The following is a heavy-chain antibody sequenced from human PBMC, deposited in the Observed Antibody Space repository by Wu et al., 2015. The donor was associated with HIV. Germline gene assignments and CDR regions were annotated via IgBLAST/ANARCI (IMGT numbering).Heavy chain of an antibody. CDR1: GYTFTDYY. V-gene: IGHV1-46*01. D-gene: IGHD2/OR15-2a*01. CDR3: AIRIASTGNMEAFDL. J-gene: IGHJ3*01. Sequence: QVQLVQSGAEVKKPGASVKVSCQASGYTFTDYYIHWVRQAPGQGLEWMGIINPSGSTTTNAQKFQGRVTMSRDTSTSTVSMHLTSLRSDDTAVYYCAIRIASTGNMEAFDLWGQGTMLIVSS. CDR2: INPSGSTT.